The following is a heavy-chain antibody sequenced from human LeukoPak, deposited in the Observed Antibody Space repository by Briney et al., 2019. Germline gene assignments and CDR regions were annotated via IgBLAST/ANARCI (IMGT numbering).Heavy chain of an antibody. CDR1: GFTFSSYW. CDR2: INSDGSSI. D-gene: IGHD6-19*01. Sequence: GGSLRLSCAASGFTFSSYWMHWVRQAPGKGLVWVSRINSDGSSISYADSVEGRFTISRDNAKNKLYLQMNSLRAEDTAVYYCTRILAVATFFDSWGQGILVSVSS. CDR3: TRILAVATFFDS. V-gene: IGHV3-74*01. J-gene: IGHJ4*02.